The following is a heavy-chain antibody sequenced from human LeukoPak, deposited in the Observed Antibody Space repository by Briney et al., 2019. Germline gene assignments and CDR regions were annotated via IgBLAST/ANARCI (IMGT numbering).Heavy chain of an antibody. Sequence: ASVTVSCKASGYTFNNHYMYWVRQAPGQGLEWMGVINPSGGSTSYAQKFQGRVTMTRDTSTRTVYMEVNSLRSEDTAVYYCARQGAYSSAIGMGYWGQGTLVTVSS. D-gene: IGHD6-19*01. CDR1: GYTFNNHY. J-gene: IGHJ4*02. CDR3: ARQGAYSSAIGMGY. CDR2: INPSGGST. V-gene: IGHV1-46*02.